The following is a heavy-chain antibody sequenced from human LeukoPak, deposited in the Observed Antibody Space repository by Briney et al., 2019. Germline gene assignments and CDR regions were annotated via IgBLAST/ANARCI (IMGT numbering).Heavy chain of an antibody. Sequence: PGGSLRLSCAASGFTFSSYWMSWVRQAPGKGLEWVANIKQDGSEKYYVDSVKGRFTISRDNAKNSLYLQMNSLRAEDTAVYYCARDVYGSGVQGDYWGQGTLVTVSS. D-gene: IGHD3-10*01. J-gene: IGHJ4*02. V-gene: IGHV3-7*03. CDR1: GFTFSSYW. CDR3: ARDVYGSGVQGDY. CDR2: IKQDGSEK.